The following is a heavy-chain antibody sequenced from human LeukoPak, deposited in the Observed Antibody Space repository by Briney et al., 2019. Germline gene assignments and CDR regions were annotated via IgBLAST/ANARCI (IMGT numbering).Heavy chain of an antibody. CDR3: ARDWVVRGSRGMDV. Sequence: GGSLRLSCAASGFTVSSNYMSWVRQAPGKGLEWVSVIYSGGSTYYADSVKGRFTISRDNSKNTLYLQMNSLRAEDTAVYYCARDWVVRGSRGMDVWGQGTTVTVSS. V-gene: IGHV3-66*01. D-gene: IGHD3-10*01. CDR2: IYSGGST. CDR1: GFTVSSNY. J-gene: IGHJ6*02.